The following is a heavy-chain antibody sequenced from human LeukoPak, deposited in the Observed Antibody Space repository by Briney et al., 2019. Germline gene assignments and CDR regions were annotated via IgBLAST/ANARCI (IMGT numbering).Heavy chain of an antibody. CDR3: ARAPYYYDSSGYSRLEYFQH. Sequence: SVKVSCKASGGTFSSYAIGWVRQAPGQGLEWMGGIIPIFGTANYAQKFQGRVTITADKSTSTAYMELSSLRSEDTAVYYCARAPYYYDSSGYSRLEYFQHWGQGTLVTVSS. V-gene: IGHV1-69*06. CDR1: GGTFSSYA. CDR2: IIPIFGTA. D-gene: IGHD3-22*01. J-gene: IGHJ1*01.